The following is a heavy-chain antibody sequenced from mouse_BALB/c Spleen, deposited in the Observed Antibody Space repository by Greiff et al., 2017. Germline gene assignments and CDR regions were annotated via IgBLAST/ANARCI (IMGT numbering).Heavy chain of an antibody. CDR1: GFTFSSFG. CDR2: ISSGSSTI. Sequence: EVMLVESGGGLVQPGGSRKLSCAASGFTFSSFGMHWVRQAPEKGLEWVAYISSGSSTIYYADTVKGRFTISRDNPKNTLFLQMTSLRSEDTAMYYCARHPGYDEALDYWGQGTSVTVSS. D-gene: IGHD2-14*01. V-gene: IGHV5-17*02. J-gene: IGHJ4*01. CDR3: ARHPGYDEALDY.